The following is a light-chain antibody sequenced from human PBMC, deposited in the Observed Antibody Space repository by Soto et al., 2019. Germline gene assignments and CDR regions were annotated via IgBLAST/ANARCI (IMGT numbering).Light chain of an antibody. Sequence: EMVMTHSPATLSVSPVERPTLSCRASQSVSTDLAWYQQKPGQAPRLLIYGASTRATGIPARFSGSGSGTDFTLTISSLQSEDFAVYYCQQYNIWPRWTFGQGTKVDIK. V-gene: IGKV3-15*01. J-gene: IGKJ1*01. CDR2: GAS. CDR3: QQYNIWPRWT. CDR1: QSVSTD.